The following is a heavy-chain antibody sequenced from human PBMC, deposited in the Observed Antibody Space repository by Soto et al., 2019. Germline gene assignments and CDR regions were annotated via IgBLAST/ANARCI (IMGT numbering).Heavy chain of an antibody. Sequence: QVQLVQSGAEVKKPGASVKVSCKASGYTFTGYYMHWVRQAPGQGLEWMGWINPNSGGTNYAQKFQGRVTMTRDTSISTAYMELSRLRSDDTAVYYCATPVRVWSGNYRYNWFDPWGQGTLVTVSS. D-gene: IGHD3-3*01. CDR1: GYTFTGYY. CDR3: ATPVRVWSGNYRYNWFDP. CDR2: INPNSGGT. J-gene: IGHJ5*02. V-gene: IGHV1-2*02.